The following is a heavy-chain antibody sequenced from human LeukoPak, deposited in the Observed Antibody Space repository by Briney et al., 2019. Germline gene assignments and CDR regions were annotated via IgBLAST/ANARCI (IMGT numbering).Heavy chain of an antibody. CDR2: IYHSGST. D-gene: IGHD3-3*01. Sequence: SETLSLTCTVSGGSISSSSYYWGWIRQPPGKGLEWIGSIYHSGSTYYNPSLKSRVTISVDTSKNQFSLKLSSVTAADTAVYYCARRPVLRFLGSDAFDIWGQGTMVTVSS. J-gene: IGHJ3*02. CDR1: GGSISSSSYY. V-gene: IGHV4-39*01. CDR3: ARRPVLRFLGSDAFDI.